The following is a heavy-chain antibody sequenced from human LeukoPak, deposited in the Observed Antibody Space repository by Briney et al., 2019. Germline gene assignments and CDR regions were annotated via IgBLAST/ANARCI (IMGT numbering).Heavy chain of an antibody. J-gene: IGHJ4*02. CDR3: ARQMNTVTADY. D-gene: IGHD4-17*01. CDR2: IFYSAST. CDR1: GGSISSSSYF. V-gene: IGHV4-39*01. Sequence: SGTLSLTCTVSGGSISSSSYFWGWIRQPPGKGLEWIGSIFYSASTYYNPSLNSRVTISIDTSKNQFSLRLSSVTAADTAVYYCARQMNTVTADYWGQGTLVTVS.